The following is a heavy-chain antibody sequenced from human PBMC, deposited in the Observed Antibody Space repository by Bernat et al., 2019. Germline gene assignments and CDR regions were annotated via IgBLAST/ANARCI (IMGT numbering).Heavy chain of an antibody. J-gene: IGHJ6*02. Sequence: QVQLVESGGGVVQPGRSLRLSCAASGFTFSSYGMHWVRQAPGKGLEWVAVISYDGSNKYYADSVKGRFTISRDNSKNTLYLQMNSLRAEDTAVYYCAREVAAAEEYGMDVWGQGTTVTVSS. CDR1: GFTFSSYG. CDR2: ISYDGSNK. CDR3: AREVAAAEEYGMDV. D-gene: IGHD6-13*01. V-gene: IGHV3-30*03.